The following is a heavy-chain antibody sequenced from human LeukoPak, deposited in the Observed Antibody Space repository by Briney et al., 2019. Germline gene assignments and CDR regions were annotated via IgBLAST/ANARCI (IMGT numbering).Heavy chain of an antibody. Sequence: ASVKVSCKASGYTFTSYTIHWVRQAPGQRLEWIGWINAGNGNTKYSQEFQDRVTITRDTSASTAYMELSSLRSEDMAVYYCARALRGKWELIGRFDPWGQGTLVTVSS. CDR3: ARALRGKWELIGRFDP. CDR2: INAGNGNT. CDR1: GYTFTSYT. J-gene: IGHJ5*02. V-gene: IGHV1-3*03. D-gene: IGHD1-26*01.